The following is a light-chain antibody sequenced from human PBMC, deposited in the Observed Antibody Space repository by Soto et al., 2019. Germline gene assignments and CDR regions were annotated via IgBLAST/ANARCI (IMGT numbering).Light chain of an antibody. Sequence: DIPMTQSPSSLSASVGDRVTITCQASQDISNYLNWYQQNPGKAPKLLIYDASNLETGVPSRFSGSGSGTDFTFTISSLQPEDIATYYCQQYDNLPYTFGQGTKLEIK. V-gene: IGKV1-33*01. CDR2: DAS. J-gene: IGKJ2*01. CDR3: QQYDNLPYT. CDR1: QDISNY.